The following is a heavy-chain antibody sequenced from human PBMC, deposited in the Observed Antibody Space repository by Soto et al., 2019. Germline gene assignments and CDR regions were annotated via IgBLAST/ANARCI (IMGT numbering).Heavy chain of an antibody. V-gene: IGHV1-69*01. J-gene: IGHJ4*02. CDR3: GRGSSLTKVEY. CDR1: GGSVSNSD. D-gene: IGHD6-6*01. CDR2: IIPIFGPA. Sequence: QVQLVQSGSEVKKPGSSVRVSCKASGGSVSNSDISWLRQAPGQGLEWMGGIIPIFGPAIYARKFQGRFTISADESTGTAYMELNNVRSDDTAVYYCGRGSSLTKVEYWGQGTLVTVSS.